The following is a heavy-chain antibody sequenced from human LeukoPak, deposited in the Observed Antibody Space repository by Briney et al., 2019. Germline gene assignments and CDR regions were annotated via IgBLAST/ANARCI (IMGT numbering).Heavy chain of an antibody. CDR2: IRSKPYGGTT. CDR1: GFTFGDYA. Sequence: GGSLRLSCTASGFTFGDYALSWVRQAPGKGLEWVGFIRSKPYGGTTEYAASVKGRFTISRDDSKSIAYLQMNSLKTEDTAVYYCTRERVAVAAYYFDYWGQGTLDTVSS. J-gene: IGHJ4*02. D-gene: IGHD6-19*01. CDR3: TRERVAVAAYYFDY. V-gene: IGHV3-49*04.